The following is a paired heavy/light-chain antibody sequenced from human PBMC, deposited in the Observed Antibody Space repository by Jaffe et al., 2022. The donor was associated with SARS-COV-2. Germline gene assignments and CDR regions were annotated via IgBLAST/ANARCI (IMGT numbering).Heavy chain of an antibody. CDR2: LHDGDSDS. CDR3: ARHIPVGPAVINDY. J-gene: IGHJ4*02. Sequence: EVQLVQSGAEVKKPGESLKISCKVSGYSFTSYWIGWVRQMPGKGLEWMGVLHDGDSDSRYSPSFQGQVTISGDKSISTAYLQWSSLKASDTAIYFCARHIPVGPAVINDYWGQGTLVTVSS. V-gene: IGHV5-51*01. CDR1: GYSFTSYW. D-gene: IGHD2-2*01.
Light chain of an antibody. V-gene: IGLV2-14*03. J-gene: IGLJ2*01. CDR3: CSYTSSNALVL. Sequence: QSALTQPASVSGSPGQSITISCTGTSSDVGGYNYVSWYQQHPDKAPKLIIYNVKSRPSGVSSRFSGSKSGNTASLIISGLQAEDEAEYYCCSYTSSNALVLFGGGTKLTVL. CDR1: SSDVGGYNY. CDR2: NVK.